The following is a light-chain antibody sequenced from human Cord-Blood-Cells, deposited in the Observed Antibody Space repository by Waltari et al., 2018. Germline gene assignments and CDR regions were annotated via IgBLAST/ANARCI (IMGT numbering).Light chain of an antibody. V-gene: IGLV2-14*03. Sequence: HSALTQPASVSGSPAQSITISCTGTSSDVGGCKYVSWYQQHPGKAPKLMIYDVSNRPSGVDNRCSGSKSGNTASMTSSELQDEDEADCYGSAYRSSHYVFGTGTKVTVL. CDR1: SSDVGGCKY. CDR2: DVS. CDR3: SAYRSSHYV. J-gene: IGLJ1*01.